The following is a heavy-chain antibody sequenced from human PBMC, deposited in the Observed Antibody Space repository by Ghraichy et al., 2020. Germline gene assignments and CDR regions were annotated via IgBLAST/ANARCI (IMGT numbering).Heavy chain of an antibody. J-gene: IGHJ5*02. Sequence: SETLSLTCTVSGDSITSNDFYWGWIRQTPGKGMEWIGNLHHTGNIFYNPSLKSRVTISEDASKNQFSLRLTSVTAADTAEYYCVRFGGYCNGEGCFNWFDPWGPGAPVIVSS. V-gene: IGHV4-39*07. CDR2: LHHTGNI. CDR3: VRFGGYCNGEGCFNWFDP. D-gene: IGHD2-15*01. CDR1: GDSITSNDFY.